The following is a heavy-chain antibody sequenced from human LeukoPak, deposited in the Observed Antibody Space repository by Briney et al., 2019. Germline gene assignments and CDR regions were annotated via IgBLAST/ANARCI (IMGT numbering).Heavy chain of an antibody. CDR3: AKDLSSSSSWYLGYYYYGMDV. J-gene: IGHJ6*02. Sequence: PGGSLRLSCAASGFTFSSYSMNWVRQAPGKGLEWVAVISYDGSNKYYADSVKGRFTISRDNSKNTLYLQMNSLRAEDTAVYYCAKDLSSSSSWYLGYYYYGMDVWGQGTTVTVSS. CDR2: ISYDGSNK. CDR1: GFTFSSYS. D-gene: IGHD6-13*01. V-gene: IGHV3-30*18.